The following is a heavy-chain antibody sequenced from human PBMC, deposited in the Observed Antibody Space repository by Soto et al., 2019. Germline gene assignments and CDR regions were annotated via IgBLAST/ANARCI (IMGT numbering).Heavy chain of an antibody. CDR3: AAASSTVTTNYFDY. Sequence: QVQLVQSGAEVKKPGSSVKVSCKASGGTFSSYAISWVRQAPGQGLEWMGGIIPIFGTANYAQKFQGRVTITADESTSTDYMELSSLRSEDTAVYYCAAASSTVTTNYFDYWGQGTLVTVSS. CDR2: IIPIFGTA. CDR1: GGTFSSYA. J-gene: IGHJ4*02. V-gene: IGHV1-69*12. D-gene: IGHD4-17*01.